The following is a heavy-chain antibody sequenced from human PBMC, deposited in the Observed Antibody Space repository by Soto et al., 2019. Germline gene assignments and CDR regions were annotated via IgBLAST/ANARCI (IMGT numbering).Heavy chain of an antibody. CDR1: GGSISSSSYY. J-gene: IGHJ4*02. Sequence: SETLTLTCTVSGGSISSSSYYWGWIRQPPGKGLEWIGSIYYSGSTYYNPSLKSRVTISVDTSKNQFSLKLSSVTAADTAVYYCARHRHKYYYDSSGYSPFDYWGQGTLVTVSS. V-gene: IGHV4-39*01. CDR2: IYYSGST. D-gene: IGHD3-22*01. CDR3: ARHRHKYYYDSSGYSPFDY.